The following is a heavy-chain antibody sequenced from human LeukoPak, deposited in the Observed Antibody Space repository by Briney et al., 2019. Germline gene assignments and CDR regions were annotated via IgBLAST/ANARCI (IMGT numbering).Heavy chain of an antibody. CDR3: ATAADITRFGELWTHYFDY. J-gene: IGHJ4*02. V-gene: IGHV1-24*01. CDR2: FDPEDGAT. Sequence: ASVKVSCKVSGYSLTELSMHWVRQAPGKGLEWMGGFDPEDGATIYLQKFQGRVTMTEDTSTDTAYMELSSLRSGDTAVYYCATAADITRFGELWTHYFDYWGQGTLVTVSS. D-gene: IGHD3-10*01. CDR1: GYSLTELS.